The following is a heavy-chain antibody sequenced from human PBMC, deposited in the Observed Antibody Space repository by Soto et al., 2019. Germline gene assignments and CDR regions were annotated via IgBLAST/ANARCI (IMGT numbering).Heavy chain of an antibody. J-gene: IGHJ4*02. CDR3: AREVVLTEWYFDN. CDR1: GFTFSRYS. D-gene: IGHD2-21*01. Sequence: GGSLRLSCVTSGFTFSRYSMHWFRQAPGKGLEWVAVTSSDGGTKFYADSVKGRFTVSRDNSKNTPYLQMNSLRPEDTAVYYCAREVVLTEWYFDNWGQGILVTVSS. CDR2: TSSDGGTK. V-gene: IGHV3-30-3*01.